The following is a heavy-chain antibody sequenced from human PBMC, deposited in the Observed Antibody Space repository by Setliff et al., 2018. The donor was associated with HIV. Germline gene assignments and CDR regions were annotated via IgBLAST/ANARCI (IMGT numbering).Heavy chain of an antibody. CDR2: IEYGGST. CDR1: GGSGGSFSGWY. CDR3: ARGPARRYRFSTVYGL. J-gene: IGHJ3*01. V-gene: IGHV4-34*01. Sequence: ETLSLTCAVYGGSGGSFSGWYWTWIRLIPGKGLEWIGEIEYGGSTTYNPSLESRVTISVDTSKTQFSLKLSDVTVADTGIYYCARGPARRYRFSTVYGLWGPGTRVTVSS. D-gene: IGHD2-2*01.